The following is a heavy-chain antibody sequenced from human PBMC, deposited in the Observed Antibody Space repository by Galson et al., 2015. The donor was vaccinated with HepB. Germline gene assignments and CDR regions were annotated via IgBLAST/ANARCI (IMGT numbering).Heavy chain of an antibody. J-gene: IGHJ6*03. CDR2: IIPIFGTA. CDR1: GGTFSSYA. Sequence: SVKVSCKASGGTFSSYAISWVRQAPGQGLEWMGGIIPIFGTANYAQKFQGRVTITADESTSTAYMELSSLRSEDTAVYYCARGGCSSTSCISEVMDVWGKGTTVTVSS. CDR3: ARGGCSSTSCISEVMDV. D-gene: IGHD2-2*01. V-gene: IGHV1-69*13.